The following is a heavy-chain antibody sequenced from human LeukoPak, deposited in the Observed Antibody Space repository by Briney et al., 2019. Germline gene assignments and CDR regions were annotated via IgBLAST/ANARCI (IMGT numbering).Heavy chain of an antibody. J-gene: IGHJ4*02. CDR2: IYSGGST. V-gene: IGHV3-53*05. CDR1: GFTVSSNY. Sequence: GGSLRLSCAASGFTVSSNYMSWVRQAPGKGLEWVSVIYSGGSTYYADSVKGRFTISRDNSKNTLYLQMNSLRPEDTALYYCAKNQGYSGYDHGLFDYWGQGTLVTVSS. CDR3: AKNQGYSGYDHGLFDY. D-gene: IGHD5-12*01.